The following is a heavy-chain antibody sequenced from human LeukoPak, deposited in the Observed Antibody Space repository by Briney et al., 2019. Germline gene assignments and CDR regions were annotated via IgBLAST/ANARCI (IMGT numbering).Heavy chain of an antibody. Sequence: ASVKVSRKASGYTFTGYYMHWVRQAPGQGLEWMGWINPDNGGTNYAQKFQGRVTMTRDTSISTAYMELSRLRSDDTAVYYCARYQPHVRYGYWGQGTLVTVSS. V-gene: IGHV1-2*02. CDR3: ARYQPHVRYGY. CDR1: GYTFTGYY. J-gene: IGHJ4*02. CDR2: INPDNGGT. D-gene: IGHD2-2*01.